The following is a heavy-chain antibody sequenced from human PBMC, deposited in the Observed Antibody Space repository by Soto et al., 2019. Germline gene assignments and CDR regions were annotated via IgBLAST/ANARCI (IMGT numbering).Heavy chain of an antibody. CDR2: ISYDGSNK. Sequence: GGSLGLSCAASGFSFGSYAMHWVRQAPGKGLEWVAVISYDGSNKYYADSVKGRFTISRDNSKNTLYLQMNSLRAEDTAVYYCARGPQLRYFDWLLSEGPNYYYYGMDVWGQGTTVTVSS. J-gene: IGHJ6*02. CDR1: GFSFGSYA. D-gene: IGHD3-9*01. V-gene: IGHV3-30-3*01. CDR3: ARGPQLRYFDWLLSEGPNYYYYGMDV.